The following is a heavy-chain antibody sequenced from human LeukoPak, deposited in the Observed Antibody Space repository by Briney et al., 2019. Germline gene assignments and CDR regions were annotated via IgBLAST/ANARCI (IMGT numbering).Heavy chain of an antibody. D-gene: IGHD6-13*01. V-gene: IGHV3-33*08. CDR3: ARDRYSSSWYPSYYYYYGMDV. Sequence: GGSLRLSCAASGFTFSSYEMNWVRQAPGKGLEWVAVIWYDGSNKYYADSVKGRFTISRDNSKNTLYLQMNSLRAEDTAVYYCARDRYSSSWYPSYYYYYGMDVWGQGTTVTVSS. J-gene: IGHJ6*02. CDR1: GFTFSSYE. CDR2: IWYDGSNK.